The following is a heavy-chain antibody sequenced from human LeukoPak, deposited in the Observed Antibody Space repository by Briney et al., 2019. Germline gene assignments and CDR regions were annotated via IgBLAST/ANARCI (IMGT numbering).Heavy chain of an antibody. CDR1: GFTFSTYA. CDR2: ISGSGGST. J-gene: IGHJ4*02. D-gene: IGHD3-3*01. V-gene: IGHV3-23*01. CDR3: AKVAGYDFWSAYPDY. Sequence: GGSLRLSCAASGFTFSTYAMSWVRQAPGKGLEWVSGISGSGGSTYYADSVRGRFTISRDNSNNTLYLQMNSLRAEGTAVYYCAKVAGYDFWSAYPDYWGQGTLVTVSS.